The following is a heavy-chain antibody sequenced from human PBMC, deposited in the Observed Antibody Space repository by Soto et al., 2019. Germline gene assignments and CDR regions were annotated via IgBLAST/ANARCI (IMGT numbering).Heavy chain of an antibody. CDR2: IYWDDDK. V-gene: IGHV2-5*02. Sequence: GSGPTLVNPTQTLTLACTFSGFSLSTSGVGVGWIRQPPGKALEWLALIYWDDDKRYSPSLKSRLTITKDTSKNQVVLTMTNMDPVDTATYYCSRTYDILTGIDDWGQGTLVTVSS. J-gene: IGHJ4*02. D-gene: IGHD3-9*01. CDR1: GFSLSTSGVG. CDR3: SRTYDILTGIDD.